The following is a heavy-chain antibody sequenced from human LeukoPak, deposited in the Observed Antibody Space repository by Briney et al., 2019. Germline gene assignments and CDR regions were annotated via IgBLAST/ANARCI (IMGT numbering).Heavy chain of an antibody. D-gene: IGHD3-9*01. CDR2: ISYDGSNK. CDR3: ARDYDILTGRSGDHYWDMDV. Sequence: TGXSLRLSCAASGFTFSSYAMHWVRQAPGKGVEWGAVISYDGSNKYYADYVKGGFNIYRENTKNTLYMKMNRLRAEDRAVYYCARDYDILTGRSGDHYWDMDVWGKGTTVTVSS. J-gene: IGHJ6*03. V-gene: IGHV3-30-3*01. CDR1: GFTFSSYA.